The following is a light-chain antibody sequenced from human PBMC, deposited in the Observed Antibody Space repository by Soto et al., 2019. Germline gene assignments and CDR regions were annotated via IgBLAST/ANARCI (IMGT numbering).Light chain of an antibody. J-gene: IGKJ2*01. Sequence: DIVMTQSPDSLAVSLGERATINCKSSQSVLYSSTNKNYLAWYQQKPGQPPKLLIYWASTRESGVPDRFSGSGSGTDFTLTISSLQADDVAFYYCQQYYRPPYSFGQGTKVEIK. CDR2: WAS. V-gene: IGKV4-1*01. CDR1: QSVLYSSTNKNY. CDR3: QQYYRPPYS.